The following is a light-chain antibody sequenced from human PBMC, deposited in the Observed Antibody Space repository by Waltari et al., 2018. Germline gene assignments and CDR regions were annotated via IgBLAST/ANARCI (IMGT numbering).Light chain of an antibody. CDR3: QTWDIATVV. CDR1: SDHSNYA. V-gene: IGLV4-69*01. J-gene: IGLJ2*01. Sequence: LALTQSPSASAPLGASVPVTCTLSSDHSNYAIAWHQQQPQKGPRYLMKVNSDGSHIRGAGISDRFSGSSSGAERYLTISSLQSEDEGDYYCQTWDIATVVFGGGTKLTVL. CDR2: VNSDGSH.